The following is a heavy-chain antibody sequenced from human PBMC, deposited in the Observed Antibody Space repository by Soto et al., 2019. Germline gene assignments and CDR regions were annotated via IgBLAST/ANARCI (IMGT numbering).Heavy chain of an antibody. CDR1: GFTFSDYY. Sequence: QVPLVESGGGLVTPGGSLSLSCAASGFTFSDYYMSWIRQAPGKGLEWVSYLSSSGSTIYYADSVKGRFTISRDNAKNSLYLQMNSLRADDTAVYYCARVELETYDFCRGYLHAFDIWGQGTMGTVSS. D-gene: IGHD3-3*01. CDR2: LSSSGSTI. CDR3: ARVELETYDFCRGYLHAFDI. J-gene: IGHJ3*02. V-gene: IGHV3-11*01.